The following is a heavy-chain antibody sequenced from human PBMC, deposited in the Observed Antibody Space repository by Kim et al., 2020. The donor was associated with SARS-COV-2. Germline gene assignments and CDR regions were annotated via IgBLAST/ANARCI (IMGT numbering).Heavy chain of an antibody. D-gene: IGHD3-22*01. Sequence: SETLSLTCAVYGGSFSGYYWSWIRQPPGKGLEWIGEINHSGSTNYNPSLKSRVTISVDTSKNQFSLKLSSVTAADTAVYSCARYPRFPTIYDSSGYYKRGYYYYYGMDVWGQGTTVTVSS. V-gene: IGHV4-34*01. CDR3: ARYPRFPTIYDSSGYYKRGYYYYYGMDV. CDR1: GGSFSGYY. CDR2: INHSGST. J-gene: IGHJ6*02.